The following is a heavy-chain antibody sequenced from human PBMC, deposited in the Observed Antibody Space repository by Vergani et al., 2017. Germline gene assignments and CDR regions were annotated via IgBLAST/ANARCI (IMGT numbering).Heavy chain of an antibody. CDR3: AISPLPYYYDSSGYYSTNYYYYGMDV. V-gene: IGHV1-69*09. Sequence: QVQLVQSGAEVKKPGASVKISCKASGYIFTNYFIHWVRQAPGQGLEWMGRIIPILGIANYAQKFQGRVTITADKSTSTAYMELSSLRSEDTAVYYCAISPLPYYYDSSGYYSTNYYYYGMDVGGQGTTVTVSS. D-gene: IGHD3-22*01. CDR2: IIPILGIA. CDR1: GYIFTNYF. J-gene: IGHJ6*02.